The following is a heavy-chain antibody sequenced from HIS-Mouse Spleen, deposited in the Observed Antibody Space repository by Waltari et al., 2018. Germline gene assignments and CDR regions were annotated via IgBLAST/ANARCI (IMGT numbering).Heavy chain of an antibody. Sequence: QVQLVQSGAEVKKPGASVKVSCKASGYTFTGYYMHWVGQAPRQGLEWMGWIKPNSGGTSYAQKFQGRVNLTRDTSISKAYMELGRRRSDDTAVYYCARGGNWDDAFDIWGQGTMVTVSS. J-gene: IGHJ3*02. CDR3: ARGGNWDDAFDI. CDR2: IKPNSGGT. CDR1: GYTFTGYY. D-gene: IGHD7-27*01. V-gene: IGHV1-2*02.